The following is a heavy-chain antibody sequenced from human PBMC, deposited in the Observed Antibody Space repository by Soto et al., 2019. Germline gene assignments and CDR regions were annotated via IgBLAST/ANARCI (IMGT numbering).Heavy chain of an antibody. D-gene: IGHD2-2*01. V-gene: IGHV5-51*01. CDR1: GYSFTSYW. CDR3: ARTSPIVLVPAAMRTDDAFDI. J-gene: IGHJ3*02. CDR2: IYPGDSDT. Sequence: GESLKISCKGSGYSFTSYWIGWVRQMPGKGLEWMGIIYPGDSDTRYSPSFQGQVTISADKSISTTYLQWSSLKASDTAMYYCARTSPIVLVPAAMRTDDAFDIWGQGTTVTVSS.